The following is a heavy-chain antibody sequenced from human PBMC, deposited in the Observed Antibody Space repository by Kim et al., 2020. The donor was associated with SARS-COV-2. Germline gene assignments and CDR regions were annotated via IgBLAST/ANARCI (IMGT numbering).Heavy chain of an antibody. J-gene: IGHJ3*02. V-gene: IGHV3-11*01. CDR2: ITSGGNSI. CDR1: GITFSDYF. CDR3: ARALLTGVNKRAFDI. Sequence: GGSLRLSCAASGITFSDYFMTWIRQAPGKGLEWVSDITSGGNSINYADSVKGRFTSSRDNAKNSLYLQMNSLRAEDTAVYYCARALLTGVNKRAFDIWGQGSMVTVSS.